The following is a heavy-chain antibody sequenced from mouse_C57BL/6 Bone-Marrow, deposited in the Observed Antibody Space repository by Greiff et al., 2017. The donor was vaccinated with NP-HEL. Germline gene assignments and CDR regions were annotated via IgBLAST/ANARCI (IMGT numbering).Heavy chain of an antibody. V-gene: IGHV2-6*01. CDR1: GFSLTSYG. J-gene: IGHJ3*01. Sequence: VNLVESGPGLVAPSQSLSITCTVSGFSLTSYGVDWARQSPGKGLEWLGVIWGVGSTNYNSALKSRLSISKDNSKSQVFLKMNSLQTDDTAMYCCASLAFGFAYWGQGTLVTVSA. CDR2: IWGVGST. CDR3: ASLAFGFAY.